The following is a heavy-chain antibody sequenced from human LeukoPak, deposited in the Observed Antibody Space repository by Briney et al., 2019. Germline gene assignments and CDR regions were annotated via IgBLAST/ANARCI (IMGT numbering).Heavy chain of an antibody. CDR1: GYTFNTYG. J-gene: IGHJ6*04. D-gene: IGHD6-6*01. V-gene: IGHV1-18*01. CDR2: ISTYNGNT. Sequence: ASVKVSCKPSGYTFNTYGLSWVRQAPGQGLEWMGWISTYNGNTNYAQKLQGRVTMTTDTSTSTAYMELRSLRSDDTAVYYCARGSSRMDVRGNGTTLTVSS. CDR3: ARGSSRMDV.